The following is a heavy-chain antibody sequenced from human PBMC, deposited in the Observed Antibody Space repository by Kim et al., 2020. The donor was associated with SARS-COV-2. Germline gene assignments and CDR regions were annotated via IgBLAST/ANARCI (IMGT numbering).Heavy chain of an antibody. CDR3: AREDTSSSSVDY. V-gene: IGHV3-48*02. D-gene: IGHD6-6*01. J-gene: IGHJ4*02. Sequence: CAGSVMGRFTISRDNAKASLYLQMNSLRDEDTAVYYCAREDTSSSSVDYWGQGTLVTVSS.